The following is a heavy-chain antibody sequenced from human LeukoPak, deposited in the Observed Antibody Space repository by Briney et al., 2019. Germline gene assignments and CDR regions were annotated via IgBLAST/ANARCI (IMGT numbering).Heavy chain of an antibody. J-gene: IGHJ6*02. D-gene: IGHD6-13*01. CDR3: ARFRFASSWPYGVDV. Sequence: GGSLRLSCAASEFTFSSYSMNWIRQAPGKGLEWISYISTNGGAKYYADSVKGRFTISRDNTENSLFLQMDSLRAEDTAVYYCARFRFASSWPYGVDVWGQGTTVTVSS. CDR2: ISTNGGAK. CDR1: EFTFSSYS. V-gene: IGHV3-48*04.